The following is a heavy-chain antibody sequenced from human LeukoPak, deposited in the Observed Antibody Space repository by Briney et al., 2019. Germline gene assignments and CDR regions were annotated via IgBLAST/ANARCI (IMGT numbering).Heavy chain of an antibody. CDR3: AIASHGSGSWYFDY. D-gene: IGHD3-10*01. CDR1: GGSFSGYY. Sequence: SETLSLTCAVYGGSFSGYYWSWIRQPPGKGLEWIGEINHSGSTNYNPSLKSRVTISVDTSKNQFSLKLSSVTAADTAVYYCAIASHGSGSWYFDYWGQGTLVTVSS. V-gene: IGHV4-34*01. J-gene: IGHJ4*02. CDR2: INHSGST.